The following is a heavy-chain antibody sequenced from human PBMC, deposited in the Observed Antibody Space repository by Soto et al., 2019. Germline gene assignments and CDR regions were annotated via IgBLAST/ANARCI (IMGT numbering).Heavy chain of an antibody. J-gene: IGHJ4*02. CDR3: AKSCWGSSSLATDF. D-gene: IGHD3-16*01. Sequence: QVQLVESGGGVVQPGRSLRLSCAASGFIFENYALNWVRQAPGKGLEWVSSITRYGYNKYYADSVKGRFTISRDNSKNTLNLQMSALRVEDSSVYYCAKSCWGSSSLATDFWGPGSLVTVSS. CDR2: ITRYGYNK. CDR1: GFIFENYA. V-gene: IGHV3-30*04.